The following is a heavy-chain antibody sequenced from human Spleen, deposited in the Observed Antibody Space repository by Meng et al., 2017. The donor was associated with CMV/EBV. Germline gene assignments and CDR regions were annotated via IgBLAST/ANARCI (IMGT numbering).Heavy chain of an antibody. Sequence: HAHLKRWGAGLLNPSEPLSLSCAGYGWSFSGYYWSWIRQPPGKGLEWIGEINHSGSTNYNPSLKSRVTISVDTSKNQFSLKLSSVTAADTAVYYCARGPRDFGVNKQYFDYWGQGTLVTVSS. CDR2: INHSGST. CDR1: GWSFSGYY. CDR3: ARGPRDFGVNKQYFDY. V-gene: IGHV4-34*01. D-gene: IGHD3-3*01. J-gene: IGHJ4*02.